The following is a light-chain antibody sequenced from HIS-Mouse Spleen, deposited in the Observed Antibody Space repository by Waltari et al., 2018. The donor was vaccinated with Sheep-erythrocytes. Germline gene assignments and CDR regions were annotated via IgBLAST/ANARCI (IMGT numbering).Light chain of an antibody. CDR2: QDS. J-gene: IGLJ2*01. CDR3: QAWDSSTVV. CDR1: KSGDKE. V-gene: IGLV3-1*01. Sequence: SYELTQPPSVSVSPGQTASITCSGDKSGDKEACWYQQKPGQSPVLVIYQDSKRPSGIPERFAGSNSGNTATLTISGTQAMDEADYYCQAWDSSTVVFGGGTKLTVL.